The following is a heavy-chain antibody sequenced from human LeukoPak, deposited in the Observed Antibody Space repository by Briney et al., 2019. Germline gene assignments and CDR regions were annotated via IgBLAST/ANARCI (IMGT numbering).Heavy chain of an antibody. CDR3: ARDKYYYDSSGYHDY. J-gene: IGHJ4*02. Sequence: SETLSLTCTVSGGSISSSSYYWGWIRQPPGKGLEWTGSIYYSGSTYYNPSLKSRVTISVDTSKNQFSLKLSSVTAADTAVYYCARDKYYYDSSGYHDYWGQGTLVTVSS. D-gene: IGHD3-22*01. CDR1: GGSISSSSYY. CDR2: IYYSGST. V-gene: IGHV4-39*07.